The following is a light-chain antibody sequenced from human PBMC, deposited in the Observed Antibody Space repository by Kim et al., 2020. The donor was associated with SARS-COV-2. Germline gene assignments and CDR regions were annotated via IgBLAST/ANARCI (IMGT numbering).Light chain of an antibody. CDR2: DTN. Sequence: QAVVTQEPSLAVSPGGTVTLTCGSCTGTVTDGHYPFWFQQKPGHAPVTLIYDTNNRLSWTPARFSGSLLGGKAALTLSGAQADDEADYFCLLSYDGVRVFGGGNQLTVL. CDR1: TGTVTDGHY. J-gene: IGLJ3*02. V-gene: IGLV7-46*01. CDR3: LLSYDGVRV.